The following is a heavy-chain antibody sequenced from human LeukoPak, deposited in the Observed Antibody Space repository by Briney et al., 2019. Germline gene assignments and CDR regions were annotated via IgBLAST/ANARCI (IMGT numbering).Heavy chain of an antibody. V-gene: IGHV3-30*18. D-gene: IGHD6-6*01. Sequence: GGSLRVSCAASGFTFSIYGMHSVRQAPGKGLEWVALISYDGSNKYYADSVKGRLTISRENSKNTMYLQMNSLRAEDTAVYYCAKDQEYSSCLVYWGQGTLVTVSS. CDR1: GFTFSIYG. J-gene: IGHJ4*02. CDR3: AKDQEYSSCLVY. CDR2: ISYDGSNK.